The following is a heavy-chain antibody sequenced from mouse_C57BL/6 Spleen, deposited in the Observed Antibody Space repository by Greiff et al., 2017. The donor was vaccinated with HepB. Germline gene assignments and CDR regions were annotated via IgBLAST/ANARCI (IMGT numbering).Heavy chain of an antibody. CDR3: TKSNYYGSRYYFDY. J-gene: IGHJ2*01. CDR1: GYTFTSYW. V-gene: IGHV1-5*01. D-gene: IGHD1-1*01. Sequence: SGTVLARPGASVKMSCKTSGYTFTSYWMHWVKQRPGQGLEWIGAIYPGNSDTSYNQKFKGKAKLTAVTSASTAYMELSSLTNEDSAVYYCTKSNYYGSRYYFDYWGQGTTLTVSS. CDR2: IYPGNSDT.